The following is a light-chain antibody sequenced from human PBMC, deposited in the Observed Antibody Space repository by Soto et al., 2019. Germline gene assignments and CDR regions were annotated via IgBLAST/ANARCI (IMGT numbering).Light chain of an antibody. CDR3: QQYYDTPPYT. J-gene: IGKJ2*01. CDR2: WAS. V-gene: IGKV4-1*01. Sequence: DIVMTQSPDSLAVSLGERATINCKSSQTVLFSSNNKNYLAWYQKKPGQPPKLLIYWASTRESGVPDRFSGSGSGTDFTLTISSLKAEDVAVSYCQQYYDTPPYTFGQGTKVDIK. CDR1: QTVLFSSNNKNY.